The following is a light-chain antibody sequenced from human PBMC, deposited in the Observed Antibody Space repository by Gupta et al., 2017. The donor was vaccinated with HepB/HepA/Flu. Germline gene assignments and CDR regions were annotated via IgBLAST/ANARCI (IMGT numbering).Light chain of an antibody. CDR2: NTN. CDR1: SGSVSTTYY. V-gene: IGLV8-61*01. CDR3: FNSLGRGMVM. Sequence: QTVVTQESSFSVSPGGTVTLTCGLNSGSVSTTYYTTWYQQTPGLAPLMLSGNTNSRSAGVPVRCSGSILEGNADITITGAQAEEESYFYCFNSLGRGMVMFGGGTKLTVL. J-gene: IGLJ3*02.